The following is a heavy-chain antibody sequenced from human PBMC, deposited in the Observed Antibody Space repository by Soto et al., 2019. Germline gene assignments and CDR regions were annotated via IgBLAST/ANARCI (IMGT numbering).Heavy chain of an antibody. D-gene: IGHD6-13*01. V-gene: IGHV3-7*02. CDR1: GFTFSSYW. CDR3: ATRPYSSGWYC. CDR2: IKQDGSEK. Sequence: EVQLVESGGGLVQPGGSLRLSCAASGFTFSSYWMTWVRQAPGKGLEWVANIKQDGSEKYYVDSVKGRFTISRDNAKNSLYLQMNSRRAEDTAVYYCATRPYSSGWYCWGQGTLVTVSS. J-gene: IGHJ4*02.